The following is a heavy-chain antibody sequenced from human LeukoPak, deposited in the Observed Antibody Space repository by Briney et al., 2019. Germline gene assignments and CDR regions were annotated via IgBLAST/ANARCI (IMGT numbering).Heavy chain of an antibody. Sequence: PSETLSLTCTVSGGSIGSGDYYWSWIRQPPGKGLEWIGYIYSSGSTNYNPSLMSRVTISVDTSKNQFSLKPSSVTAADTAVYYCARSTLTTVVYWGQGTLVTVSS. CDR1: GGSIGSGDYY. J-gene: IGHJ4*02. CDR3: ARSTLTTVVY. V-gene: IGHV4-61*08. CDR2: IYSSGST. D-gene: IGHD4-11*01.